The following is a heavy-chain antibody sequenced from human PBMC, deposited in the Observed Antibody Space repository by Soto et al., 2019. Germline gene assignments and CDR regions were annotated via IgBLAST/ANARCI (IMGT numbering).Heavy chain of an antibody. Sequence: GESLKISCKGSGYSFTSCWIGWVRQMPGKGLEWMGIIYPGDSDTRYSPSFQGQVTISADKSISTAYLQWSSLKASDTAMYYCARRDRAAAGINGMDVWGQGTTVTVSS. D-gene: IGHD6-13*01. CDR3: ARRDRAAAGINGMDV. V-gene: IGHV5-51*01. CDR1: GYSFTSCW. J-gene: IGHJ6*02. CDR2: IYPGDSDT.